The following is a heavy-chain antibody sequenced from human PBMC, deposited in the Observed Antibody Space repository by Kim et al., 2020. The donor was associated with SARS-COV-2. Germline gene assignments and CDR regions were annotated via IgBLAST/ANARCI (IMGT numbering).Heavy chain of an antibody. J-gene: IGHJ4*02. CDR3: ARGRWELQY. V-gene: IGHV4-59*01. Sequence: SETLSLTCTVSGGSISNYYWSWIRQPPGKGLEWIGYIYYIGSSNYNPSLKSRVTISVDTSNNQVSLTLSSVTAADTAVYYCARGRWELQYWGQGTLVTVSS. CDR2: IYYIGSS. D-gene: IGHD1-26*01. CDR1: GGSISNYY.